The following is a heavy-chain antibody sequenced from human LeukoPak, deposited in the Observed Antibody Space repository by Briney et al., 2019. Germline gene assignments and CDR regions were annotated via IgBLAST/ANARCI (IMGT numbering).Heavy chain of an antibody. J-gene: IGHJ4*02. Sequence: SQTLSLTCAISGDSVSSNSAAWNWIRQSPSRGLEWLGRTYYRSKWYNDYAVSVKSRITVNADTSKNQFSLQLSSVTAADTAVYYCARGRASSRYCSGGSCYSNNEFFDYWGQGTLVTVSS. V-gene: IGHV6-1*01. D-gene: IGHD2-15*01. CDR3: ARGRASSRYCSGGSCYSNNEFFDY. CDR1: GDSVSSNSAA. CDR2: TYYRSKWYN.